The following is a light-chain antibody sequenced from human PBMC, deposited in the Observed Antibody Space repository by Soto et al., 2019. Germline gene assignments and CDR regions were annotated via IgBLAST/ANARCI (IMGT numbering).Light chain of an antibody. Sequence: QSAPTQPHSASGTPGQRVTISCSGSSSNIGSNSVHWFQQVPGTAPKPLIYSSNQRPSGVPERFSGSKSGTSASLAISGLQSEDEADYYCAAWDDSLNGHIFGTGTKVTVL. CDR2: SSN. CDR3: AAWDDSLNGHI. CDR1: SSNIGSNS. V-gene: IGLV1-44*01. J-gene: IGLJ1*01.